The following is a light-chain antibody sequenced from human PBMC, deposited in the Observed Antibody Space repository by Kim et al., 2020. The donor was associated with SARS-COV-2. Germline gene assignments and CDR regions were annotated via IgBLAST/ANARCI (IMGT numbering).Light chain of an antibody. J-gene: IGLJ2*01. V-gene: IGLV2-14*03. CDR1: NSDIGGYNY. CDR2: DVN. Sequence: GQAVTISCTGSNSDIGGYNYVSWYQQHPDKAPKLLIYDVNKRPSGVSHRFSGSKSGNTASLTISGLQAEDEADYYCSSSTTSNTLIFGGGTQLTVL. CDR3: SSSTTSNTLI.